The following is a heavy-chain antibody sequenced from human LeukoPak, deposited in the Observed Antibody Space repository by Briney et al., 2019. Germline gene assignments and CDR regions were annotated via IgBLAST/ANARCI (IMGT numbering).Heavy chain of an antibody. CDR3: ARRYYDFWSGYITFDY. V-gene: IGHV5-51*01. CDR1: GYSFTSYW. Sequence: GESLKISCKGSGYSFTSYWIGWVRQMPGKGLEWMGIIYPGDSDTRYSPSFQGQVTISADKSISTAYLQWNSLKASDTAMYYCARRYYDFWSGYITFDYWGQGTLVTVSS. CDR2: IYPGDSDT. J-gene: IGHJ4*02. D-gene: IGHD3-3*01.